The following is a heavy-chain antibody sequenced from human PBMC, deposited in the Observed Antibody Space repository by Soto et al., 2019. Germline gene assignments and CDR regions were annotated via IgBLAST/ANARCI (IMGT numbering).Heavy chain of an antibody. Sequence: QPGGSLRLSCAASGFTFSSYGMHWVRQAPGKGLEWVAVISYDGSNKYYADSVKGRFTISRDNSKNTLYLQMNSLRAEDTAVYYCAKAYCSGGSCYGVHYYYGMDVWGQGTTVTVSS. CDR2: ISYDGSNK. CDR1: GFTFSSYG. D-gene: IGHD2-15*01. J-gene: IGHJ6*02. CDR3: AKAYCSGGSCYGVHYYYGMDV. V-gene: IGHV3-30*18.